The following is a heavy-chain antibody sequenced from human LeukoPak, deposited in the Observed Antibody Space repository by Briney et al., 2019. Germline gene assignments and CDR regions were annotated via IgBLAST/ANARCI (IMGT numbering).Heavy chain of an antibody. CDR1: GYTFTGYY. Sequence: GASVKVSCKASGYTFTGYYMHWVRQAPGQGLEWMGWINPNSGGTNYAQKFQGRVTMTKDTSISTAYMELSRLRSDDTAVYYCARIQALVGAFDIWGQGTMVTVSS. J-gene: IGHJ3*02. CDR2: INPNSGGT. V-gene: IGHV1-2*02. CDR3: ARIQALVGAFDI. D-gene: IGHD2-2*01.